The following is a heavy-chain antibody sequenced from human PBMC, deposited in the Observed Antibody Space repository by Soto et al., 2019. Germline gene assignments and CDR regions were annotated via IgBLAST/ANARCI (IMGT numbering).Heavy chain of an antibody. Sequence: ASVKVSCKASGYTFTSYYMHWVRQAPGQGLEWMGIINPSGGSTSYAQKFQGRVTMTRDTSTSTVYMELSSLRSEDTAVYYCASDLTGITGISRYYYYGMDVWGQGTTVTVS. D-gene: IGHD1-20*01. J-gene: IGHJ6*02. CDR2: INPSGGST. CDR1: GYTFTSYY. V-gene: IGHV1-46*01. CDR3: ASDLTGITGISRYYYYGMDV.